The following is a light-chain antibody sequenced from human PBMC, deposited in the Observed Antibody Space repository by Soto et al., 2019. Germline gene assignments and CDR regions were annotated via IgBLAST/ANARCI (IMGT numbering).Light chain of an antibody. CDR2: DAS. CDR3: PQRSNWPPGKT. Sequence: EIVLTQSPATLSLSPGERATLSCRASQSVSSYLAWYQQKPGQAPRLLIYDASNRATGIPARFSGSGSGTAFTLTISSLEPEDFAVYYCPQRSNWPPGKTFGQGTKVEIK. J-gene: IGKJ1*01. CDR1: QSVSSY. V-gene: IGKV3-11*01.